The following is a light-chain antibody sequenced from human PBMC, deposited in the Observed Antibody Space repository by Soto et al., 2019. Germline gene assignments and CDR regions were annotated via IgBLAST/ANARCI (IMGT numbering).Light chain of an antibody. CDR3: QQSYIAPLT. CDR1: QSISSY. V-gene: IGKV1-39*01. CDR2: KAS. Sequence: DIQMTQSPSSLSASVGDRVTITCRASQSISSYLNWYQQKPGKAPKLLIYKASTLKSGVPSRFSGSGSGTEFTLTISSLQPDDFATYYCQQSYIAPLTFGGGTKVDIK. J-gene: IGKJ4*01.